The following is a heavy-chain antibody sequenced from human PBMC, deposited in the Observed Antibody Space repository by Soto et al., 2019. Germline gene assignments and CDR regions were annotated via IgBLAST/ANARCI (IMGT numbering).Heavy chain of an antibody. CDR2: ISSSGSTI. D-gene: IGHD3-3*01. V-gene: IGHV3-11*01. CDR1: GFTFSDYY. Sequence: PGGSLRLSCAASGFTFSDYYMSWIRQAPGKGLEWVSYISSSGSTIYYADSVKGRFTISRDNAKNSLYLQMNSLRAEDTAVYYCARDRIDPGFWSGYYTDVAGCCDYWGQGTLVTVSS. J-gene: IGHJ4*02. CDR3: ARDRIDPGFWSGYYTDVAGCCDY.